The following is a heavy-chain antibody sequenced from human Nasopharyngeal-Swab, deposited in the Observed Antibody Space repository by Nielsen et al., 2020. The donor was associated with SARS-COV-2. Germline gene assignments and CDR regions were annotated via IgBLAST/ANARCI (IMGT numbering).Heavy chain of an antibody. Sequence: GGSLRLSCTTSGFTLSTYAMHWVRQAPGKGLEWVALIWSDSSNTFYADSVQGRFTISRDNSKNTLFLEMNSPRAEDTALYYCARNWPQFDSWGQGTLVTVSS. J-gene: IGHJ4*02. CDR3: ARNWPQFDS. CDR2: IWSDSSNT. CDR1: GFTLSTYA. V-gene: IGHV3-33*01.